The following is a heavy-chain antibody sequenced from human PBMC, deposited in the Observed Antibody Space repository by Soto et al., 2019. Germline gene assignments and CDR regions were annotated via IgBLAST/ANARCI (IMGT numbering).Heavy chain of an antibody. D-gene: IGHD3-10*01. CDR3: TRRLYGSGNTTIDY. Sequence: VGSLRLSCTSSLFIFSGSAMHLVLKYSFKWLEWFGRIRSKANNYATTYAASVKGRFTISRDDSKNTAYLQMDSLKTEDTAVYYCTRRLYGSGNTTIDYWGQGTLVTVSS. CDR2: IRSKANNYAT. J-gene: IGHJ4*02. V-gene: IGHV3-73*01. CDR1: LFIFSGSA.